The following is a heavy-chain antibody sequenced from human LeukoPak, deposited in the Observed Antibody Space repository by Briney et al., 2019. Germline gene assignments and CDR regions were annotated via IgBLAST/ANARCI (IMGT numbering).Heavy chain of an antibody. J-gene: IGHJ4*02. CDR2: IVGSGGGT. CDR3: AKEHMAAAVYYFDY. D-gene: IGHD6-13*01. V-gene: IGHV3-23*01. CDR1: GFSFSSYA. Sequence: GGSLRLSCAASGFSFSSYAMTWVRQAPGKGLEWVSGIVGSGGGTYYADSVKGRSTISRDNSKNTLYLQMSSLRAEDAAVYYCAKEHMAAAVYYFDYWGQGTLVTVSS.